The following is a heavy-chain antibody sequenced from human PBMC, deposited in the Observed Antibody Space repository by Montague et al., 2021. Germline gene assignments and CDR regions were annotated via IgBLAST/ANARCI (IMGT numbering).Heavy chain of an antibody. D-gene: IGHD6-19*01. J-gene: IGHJ5*02. Sequence: SLRLSCAASGFTFSNYALHWVRQSPGKGLEWVATISPDGSSEDYADSVKGRFSISRDNSNNTLYLLMNSLRPEDTAIYYCARVGETSGWYWDRFDPWGQGTLVTVSS. CDR3: ARVGETSGWYWDRFDP. CDR1: GFTFSNYA. CDR2: ISPDGSSE. V-gene: IGHV3-30*03.